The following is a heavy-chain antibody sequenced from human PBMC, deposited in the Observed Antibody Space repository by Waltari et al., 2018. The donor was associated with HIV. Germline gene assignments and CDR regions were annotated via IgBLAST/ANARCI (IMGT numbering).Heavy chain of an antibody. V-gene: IGHV4-39*07. J-gene: IGHJ4*02. D-gene: IGHD6-19*01. Sequence: QLQVQESGPGLVKPSETLSLTCTVSGGSISNRDYYWGWIRQPPGKGLEWIGIIFYSGNTYSNPSLKSRVTISVDTSKSQFSLNLSSVTAADTAVYYCARQWLALYFDYWGQGTLVTVSS. CDR2: IFYSGNT. CDR1: GGSISNRDYY. CDR3: ARQWLALYFDY.